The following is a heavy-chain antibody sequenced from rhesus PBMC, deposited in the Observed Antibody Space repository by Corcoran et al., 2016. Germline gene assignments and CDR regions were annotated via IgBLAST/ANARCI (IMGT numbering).Heavy chain of an antibody. Sequence: EMQLVQSEAEVKKPGASVKISCKASGYTFTYRSSHWLRQTPGHGLEWIGWITPYNTNTNYATNFQDRATITRDRVMSSAYMGLSSVGSEETAVYYCGSSAVTLRDNRFDVWGRGVLVTVSS. CDR3: GSSAVTLRDNRFDV. D-gene: IGHD4-23*01. V-gene: IGHV1-69*01. CDR2: ITPYNTNT. J-gene: IGHJ5-1*01. CDR1: GYTFTYRS.